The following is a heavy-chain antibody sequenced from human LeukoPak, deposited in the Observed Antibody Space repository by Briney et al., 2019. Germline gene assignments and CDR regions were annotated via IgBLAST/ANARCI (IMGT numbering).Heavy chain of an antibody. D-gene: IGHD6-19*01. CDR2: ITDGGTT. Sequence: PGGSLRLSCAASGFIFSKASMSWVRQAPGKGLEWLGRITDGGTTDYPARVKGRLTISRDDSRNTVYLEMKSLKSEDTGVYYCTTGRTDGWYDSFYYFDYWGQGTLVTVSS. V-gene: IGHV3-15*01. J-gene: IGHJ4*02. CDR1: GFIFSKAS. CDR3: TTGRTDGWYDSFYYFDY.